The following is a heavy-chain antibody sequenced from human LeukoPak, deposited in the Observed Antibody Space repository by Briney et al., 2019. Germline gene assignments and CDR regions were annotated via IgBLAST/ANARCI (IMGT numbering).Heavy chain of an antibody. V-gene: IGHV3-30*18. D-gene: IGHD2-15*01. CDR3: AKDAVYCSGGSCYSGWFDP. CDR2: ISYDGSNK. CDR1: GFTFSSYG. Sequence: GGSLRLSCAASGFTFSSYGIQWVRQAPGKGLEWVAVISYDGSNKYYADPVKGRFTISRDNSKNTLYLQMKSLRAEDTAVYYCAKDAVYCSGGSCYSGWFDPWGQGTLVTVSS. J-gene: IGHJ5*02.